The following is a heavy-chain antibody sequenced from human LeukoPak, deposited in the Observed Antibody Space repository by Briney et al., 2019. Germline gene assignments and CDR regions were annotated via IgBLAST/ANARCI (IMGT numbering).Heavy chain of an antibody. V-gene: IGHV1-2*02. J-gene: IGHJ6*03. CDR2: INPNSGGT. CDR3: ASCTSCYPYYMDV. CDR1: GYTFTGYY. D-gene: IGHD2-2*01. Sequence: AASVKVSCKASGYTFTGYYMHWVRQAPGQGLEWMGWINPNSGGTNYAQKFQGRVTMTRDTSISTAYMELSRLRSDDMAVYYCASCTSCYPYYMDVWGKGTTVTISS.